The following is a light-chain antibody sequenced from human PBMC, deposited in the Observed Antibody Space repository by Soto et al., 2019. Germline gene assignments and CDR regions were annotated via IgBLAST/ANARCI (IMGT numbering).Light chain of an antibody. Sequence: EIVLTQPPATLSLSPGERATLSCRTSQSVSTFLAWYQHKPGQAPRLLIHDASSRATGVPPRFSGSGSGTDFTLTISSLEPEDFAVYYCQQRSGWPRTFGQGTKVDIK. CDR3: QQRSGWPRT. CDR2: DAS. CDR1: QSVSTF. V-gene: IGKV3-11*01. J-gene: IGKJ1*01.